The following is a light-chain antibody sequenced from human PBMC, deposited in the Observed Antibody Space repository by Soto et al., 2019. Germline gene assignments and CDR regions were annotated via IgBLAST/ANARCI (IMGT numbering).Light chain of an antibody. CDR3: QQYGSSPPGT. Sequence: IVLTQSPGTLSLSPGERATLSCRTSQSVSSSYFAWYQQKPGQAPRVLIYGASSRATGIPDRFSGSGSGTDFTPTISSREPEDFAVYYCQQYGSSPPGTFGPGTKVDFK. CDR2: GAS. J-gene: IGKJ3*01. V-gene: IGKV3-20*01. CDR1: QSVSSSY.